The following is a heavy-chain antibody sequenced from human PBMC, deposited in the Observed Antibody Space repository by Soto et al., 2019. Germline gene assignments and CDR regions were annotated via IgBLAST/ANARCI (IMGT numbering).Heavy chain of an antibody. CDR2: ISSSSSNT. V-gene: IGHV3-21*01. CDR3: AREYCSSTSCYVPNWFDP. Sequence: GGYLSLSCAASGFTFNSYAMSWDRQAPGQGLEWVSAISSSSSNTYYADPVKGRFTISRDNAKNSLYLQMNSLRAEDTAVYYCAREYCSSTSCYVPNWFDPWGQGTLVTVSS. CDR1: GFTFNSYA. D-gene: IGHD2-2*01. J-gene: IGHJ5*02.